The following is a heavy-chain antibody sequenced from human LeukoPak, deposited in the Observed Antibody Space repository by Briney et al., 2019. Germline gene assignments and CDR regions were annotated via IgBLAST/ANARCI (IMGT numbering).Heavy chain of an antibody. CDR1: GFTFSSYA. CDR3: ARGDGYGMDY. Sequence: PGGSLRLSCAASGFTFSSYAMSWVRQAPGKGLEWVSSISGSGGTTYYADSVKGRFNISRDNAKNTLYLQMNSLRAEDMAVYYCARGDGYGMDYWGQGTRVTASS. CDR2: ISGSGGTT. J-gene: IGHJ4*02. V-gene: IGHV3-23*01. D-gene: IGHD5-24*01.